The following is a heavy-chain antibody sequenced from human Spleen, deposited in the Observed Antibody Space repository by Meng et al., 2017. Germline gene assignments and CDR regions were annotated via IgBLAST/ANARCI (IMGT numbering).Heavy chain of an antibody. Sequence: VRLVPSGDEMNSPGASRMVSCKAYGYTFTGNYIHWVRQAPGQGLEWMGRINPNNGGTNYAQKFQGRVTMTRDTSISTAYMDLSGLTSDDTAVYYCARYYYGSGSYPKWGQGTLVTVSS. CDR2: INPNNGGT. CDR3: ARYYYGSGSYPK. J-gene: IGHJ4*02. CDR1: GYTFTGNY. D-gene: IGHD3-10*01. V-gene: IGHV1-2*06.